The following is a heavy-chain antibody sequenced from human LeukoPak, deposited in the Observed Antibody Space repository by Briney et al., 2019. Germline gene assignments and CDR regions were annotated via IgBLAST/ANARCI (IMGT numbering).Heavy chain of an antibody. CDR1: GFTFSSYG. CDR3: ARDLVAAREVSDFDY. CDR2: IWYDGSNK. Sequence: GGSLRLSCAASGFTFSSYGMHWVRQAPGKGLEWVAVIWYDGSNKYYADSVKGRFTISRDNSKNTLYLQMNSLRAEDTAVYYCARDLVAAREVSDFDYWGQGTLVTVSS. V-gene: IGHV3-33*01. D-gene: IGHD6-6*01. J-gene: IGHJ4*02.